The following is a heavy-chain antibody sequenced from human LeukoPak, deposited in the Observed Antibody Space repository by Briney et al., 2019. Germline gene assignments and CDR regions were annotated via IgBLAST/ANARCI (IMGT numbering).Heavy chain of an antibody. CDR2: ISYSGST. J-gene: IGHJ6*02. Sequence: EPSETLSLTCTVSGDSISSSRHPWGWIRQPPGKGLEWIGSISYSGSTYYNPSLKTRVTMSVDTSENQFSLKLSSVTAADSTVYYCVRIYCTSTSCYGDSYYGMDVWGQGTTVTVSS. D-gene: IGHD2-2*01. V-gene: IGHV4-39*01. CDR3: VRIYCTSTSCYGDSYYGMDV. CDR1: GDSISSSRHP.